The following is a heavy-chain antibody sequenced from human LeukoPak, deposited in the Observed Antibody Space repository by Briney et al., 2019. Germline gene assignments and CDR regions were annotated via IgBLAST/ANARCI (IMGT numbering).Heavy chain of an antibody. Sequence: GGSLRLSCAASGFSFSNFWMSWVRQPPNKGLEWVANINQHGSEIYLVDSVKGRFTISRDNAKNSLFLQMNSLRAEDTAIYYCVRAPYNSPTEFNFDSWGLGTLVTVSS. V-gene: IGHV3-7*03. D-gene: IGHD1-1*01. CDR1: GFSFSNFW. CDR3: VRAPYNSPTEFNFDS. CDR2: INQHGSEI. J-gene: IGHJ5*01.